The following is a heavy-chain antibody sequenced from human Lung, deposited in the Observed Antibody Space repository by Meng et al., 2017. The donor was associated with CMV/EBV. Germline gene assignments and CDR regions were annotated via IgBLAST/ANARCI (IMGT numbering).Heavy chain of an antibody. CDR1: GFTFSTYV. CDR2: ISGSSRGT. Sequence: GESLKISCAATGFTFSTYVMTWVRQAPGKGLEWVSSISGSSRGTYFADSVKGRFTTTRDNSKKMLYVQMNSLRVDDTAIYYCARGRVSAAYDACDIWGQGTMVTVSS. CDR3: ARGRVSAAYDACDI. J-gene: IGHJ3*02. D-gene: IGHD2-2*01. V-gene: IGHV3-23*01.